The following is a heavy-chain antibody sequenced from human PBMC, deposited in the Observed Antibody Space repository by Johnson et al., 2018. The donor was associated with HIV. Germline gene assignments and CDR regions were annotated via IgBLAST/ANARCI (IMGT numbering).Heavy chain of an antibody. Sequence: QVHLVESGGGVVQPGRSLRLSCAASGFTFSSFGMHWVRQAPGKGLEWVAFIRYDGSNKYFADSVKGRFTISRDNSKNTLYLQMNSLRAEDTAVYFCAREGTAAVMDAFDIWGQGTMVTVSS. CDR1: GFTFSSFG. J-gene: IGHJ3*02. CDR2: IRYDGSNK. CDR3: AREGTAAVMDAFDI. V-gene: IGHV3-30*02. D-gene: IGHD6-13*01.